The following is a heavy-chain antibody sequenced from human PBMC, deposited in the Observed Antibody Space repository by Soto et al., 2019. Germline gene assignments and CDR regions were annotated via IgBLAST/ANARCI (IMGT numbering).Heavy chain of an antibody. CDR3: ARGYDFWSGYYYPYGMDV. D-gene: IGHD3-3*01. V-gene: IGHV3-30-3*01. J-gene: IGHJ6*02. Sequence: GGSKRLSCAASGFPISSYAMHWVRPNTGKGLEWVAVISYDGSNKNHADTVKGRFTISRDNSKNTLYLQMNSLRAEDTAVYYCARGYDFWSGYYYPYGMDVWGQGTTVTVSS. CDR1: GFPISSYA. CDR2: ISYDGSNK.